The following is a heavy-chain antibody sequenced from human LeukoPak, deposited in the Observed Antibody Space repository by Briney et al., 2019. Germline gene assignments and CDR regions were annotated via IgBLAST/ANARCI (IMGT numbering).Heavy chain of an antibody. J-gene: IGHJ4*02. Sequence: ASVKVSCKASGYTFTGYYMHWVRQAPGKGLEWMGGFDPEDGETIYAQKFQGRVTMTEDTSTDTAYMELSSLRSEDTAVYYCATDRLYAPVNFDYWGQGTLVTVSS. V-gene: IGHV1-24*01. D-gene: IGHD2-8*01. CDR2: FDPEDGET. CDR3: ATDRLYAPVNFDY. CDR1: GYTFTGYY.